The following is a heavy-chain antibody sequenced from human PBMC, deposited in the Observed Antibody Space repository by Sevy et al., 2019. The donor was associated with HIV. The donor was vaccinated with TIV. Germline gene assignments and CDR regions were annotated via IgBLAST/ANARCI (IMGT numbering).Heavy chain of an antibody. V-gene: IGHV3-48*01. D-gene: IGHD6-13*01. CDR2: ISSSSTI. Sequence: GESLKISCAASGFTFSSYSMNWVRQAPGKGLEWVSYISSSSTIYYADSVKGRFTISRDNAKNSLYLQMNSLRAEDTAVYYCARDCGSSLPRNAFDIWGQGTMVTVSS. CDR3: ARDCGSSLPRNAFDI. J-gene: IGHJ3*02. CDR1: GFTFSSYS.